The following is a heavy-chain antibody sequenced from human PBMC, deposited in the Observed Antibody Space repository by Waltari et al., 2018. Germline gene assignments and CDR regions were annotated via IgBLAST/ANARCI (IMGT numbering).Heavy chain of an antibody. V-gene: IGHV7-4-1*02. D-gene: IGHD2-2*01. CDR3: AREVVPAAKIVVNWFDP. Sequence: QVQLVQSGSEWKKPGASVTVSCKGYGYSLPTYAIHGVRQAPGQGLELMGWITTNTENPTYTQGFTRRFVFSLDTSVSTAYLQINDLKAEDTAIYYCAREVVPAAKIVVNWFDPWGQGTQVTVSS. CDR1: GYSLPTYA. J-gene: IGHJ5*02. CDR2: ITTNTENP.